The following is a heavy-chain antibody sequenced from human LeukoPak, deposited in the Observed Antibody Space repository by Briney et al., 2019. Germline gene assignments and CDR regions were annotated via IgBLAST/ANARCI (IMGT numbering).Heavy chain of an antibody. Sequence: GESLKISCKGSGYRFSTSWIGWVRQLPGKGLEWMVMIYPDDSNIRYGPSFQGQVTISADKSISTAYLHWNSLKASDTAMYYCARQGFYDSSGYYPEEDAFDIWGQGTMVTVSS. V-gene: IGHV5-51*01. D-gene: IGHD3-22*01. J-gene: IGHJ3*02. CDR1: GYRFSTSW. CDR2: IYPDDSNI. CDR3: ARQGFYDSSGYYPEEDAFDI.